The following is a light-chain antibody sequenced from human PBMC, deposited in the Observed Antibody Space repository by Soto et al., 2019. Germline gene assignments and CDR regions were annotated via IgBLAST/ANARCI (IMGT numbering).Light chain of an antibody. Sequence: ALTQPASVSGSPGQSIALSCTGTRSDVGAYNYVSWYQQHPGKAPKLMISEVTNRPSGVSDRFSGSKSGNTASLTISGLQAEDEADYYCSSFTSRFTFVFGTGTKVTVL. CDR2: EVT. J-gene: IGLJ1*01. CDR1: RSDVGAYNY. CDR3: SSFTSRFTFV. V-gene: IGLV2-14*01.